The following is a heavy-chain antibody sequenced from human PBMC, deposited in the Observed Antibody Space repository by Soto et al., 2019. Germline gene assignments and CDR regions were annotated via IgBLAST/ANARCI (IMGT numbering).Heavy chain of an antibody. Sequence: PSRTRAAYGLPFRGYDGMLLCRSPGKGLEWIGEINHSGNTNYNPSLKSRVTMLVDTSKNQFSLSLSSVTAADTAGDDCANLIVFHSSYYKDYWGPGTRVYVSA. CDR3: ANLIVFHSSYYKDY. V-gene: IGHV4-34*01. J-gene: IGHJ4*01. D-gene: IGHD1-26*01. CDR1: GLPFRGYD. CDR2: INHSGNT.